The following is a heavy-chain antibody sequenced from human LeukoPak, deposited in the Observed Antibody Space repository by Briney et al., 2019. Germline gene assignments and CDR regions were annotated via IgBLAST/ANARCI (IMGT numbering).Heavy chain of an antibody. V-gene: IGHV3-30*02. J-gene: IGHJ4*02. CDR1: GFTFSHHG. Sequence: GGSLRLSCAASGFTFSHHGMHWVRQAPGKGLEWVAFIRNDGSNHHYADSVKGRFTISRDNSKNNVYLQMYSLRVEGTSIYYCVRDYNWGFDHWGQGTLVTVSS. CDR3: VRDYNWGFDH. CDR2: IRNDGSNH. D-gene: IGHD1-1*01.